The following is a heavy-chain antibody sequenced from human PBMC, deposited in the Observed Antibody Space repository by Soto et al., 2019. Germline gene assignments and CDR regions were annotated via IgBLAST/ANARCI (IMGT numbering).Heavy chain of an antibody. J-gene: IGHJ6*02. Sequence: GASVKVSCKASGGTFSSYAISWVRQAPGQGLEWMGGIIPIFGTANYAQKFQGRVTITADESTSTAYMELSSLRSEDTAVYYCARTYYDFWSCPPPYYYYYGMDVWGQGTTVTVSS. V-gene: IGHV1-69*13. D-gene: IGHD3-3*01. CDR1: GGTFSSYA. CDR2: IIPIFGTA. CDR3: ARTYYDFWSCPPPYYYYYGMDV.